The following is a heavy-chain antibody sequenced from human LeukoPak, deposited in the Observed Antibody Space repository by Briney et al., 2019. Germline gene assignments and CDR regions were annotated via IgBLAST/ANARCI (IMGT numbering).Heavy chain of an antibody. D-gene: IGHD3-10*01. J-gene: IGHJ4*02. Sequence: SETLSLTCTVSGGSISSYYWSWFRQPPGKGLEWIGYIYYSGSTNYNPSLKSRVTISVDTSKNQFSLKLSSVTAADTAVYYCARVGYYGSGSYYRYWGQGTLVTVSS. CDR3: ARVGYYGSGSYYRY. V-gene: IGHV4-59*01. CDR2: IYYSGST. CDR1: GGSISSYY.